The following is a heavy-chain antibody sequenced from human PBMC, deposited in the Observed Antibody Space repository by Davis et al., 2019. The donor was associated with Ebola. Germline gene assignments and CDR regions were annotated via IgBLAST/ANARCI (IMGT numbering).Heavy chain of an antibody. D-gene: IGHD3-16*01. CDR3: ARAIGGRGGWFDP. Sequence: MPGGSLRLSCTVSGGSISSYYWSWIRQPPGKGLEWIGYIYYSGSTNYNPSLKSRVTISVDTSKNQFSLKLSSVTAADTAVYYCARAIGGRGGWFDPWGQGTLVTVSS. J-gene: IGHJ5*02. CDR1: GGSISSYY. V-gene: IGHV4-59*01. CDR2: IYYSGST.